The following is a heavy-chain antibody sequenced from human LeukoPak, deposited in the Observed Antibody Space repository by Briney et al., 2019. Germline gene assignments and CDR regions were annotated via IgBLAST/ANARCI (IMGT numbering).Heavy chain of an antibody. CDR2: ISGSGGST. D-gene: IGHD3-10*01. V-gene: IGHV3-23*01. CDR3: AKGELLWFGELLFDY. Sequence: GGSLTLSCAASGFTFSSYAMSWVRQAPGKGLEWVSAISGSGGSTYYADSVKGRFTISRDNSKNTLYLQMNSLRAEDTAVYYCAKGELLWFGELLFDYWGQGTLVTVSS. J-gene: IGHJ4*02. CDR1: GFTFSSYA.